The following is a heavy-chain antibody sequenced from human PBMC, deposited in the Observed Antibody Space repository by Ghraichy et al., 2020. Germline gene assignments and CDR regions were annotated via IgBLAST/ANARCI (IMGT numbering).Heavy chain of an antibody. J-gene: IGHJ4*02. Sequence: SETLSLTCTVSGGSISSYYWSWIRQPPGKGLEWIGYIYYSGSTNYNPSLKSRVTISVDTSKNQFSLKLSSVTAADTAVYYCARESLRGSFDYWGQGTLVTVSS. V-gene: IGHV4-59*01. CDR2: IYYSGST. D-gene: IGHD2-15*01. CDR3: ARESLRGSFDY. CDR1: GGSISSYY.